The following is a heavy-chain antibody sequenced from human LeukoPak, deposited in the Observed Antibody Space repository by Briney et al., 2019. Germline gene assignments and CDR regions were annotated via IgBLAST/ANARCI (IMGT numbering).Heavy chain of an antibody. CDR1: GYTLTELS. CDR3: ATGGSRIRELRGAFDI. D-gene: IGHD1-26*01. J-gene: IGHJ3*02. CDR2: FDPEDGET. Sequence: ASVKVSCKVSGYTLTELSMHWVRQAPGKGLEWMGGFDPEDGETIYAQKFQGRVTMTEDTSTDTAYMELSSLRSEDTAVYYCATGGSRIRELRGAFDIWGQGTMVTVSS. V-gene: IGHV1-24*01.